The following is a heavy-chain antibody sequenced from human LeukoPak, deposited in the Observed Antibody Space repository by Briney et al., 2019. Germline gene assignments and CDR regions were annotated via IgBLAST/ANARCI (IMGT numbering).Heavy chain of an antibody. Sequence: GGSLRLSCVASGFTFNSYAMSWVRQAPGKGLEWVSTSSGGVSTTWHADSVRGRFTISRDNSKNTVYLQMNSLRAEDTAVYYCAKASRASCGGAFCYHFASWGPGTLVTVSS. CDR3: AKASRASCGGAFCYHFAS. J-gene: IGHJ4*02. V-gene: IGHV3-23*01. CDR2: SSGGVSTT. D-gene: IGHD2-21*01. CDR1: GFTFNSYA.